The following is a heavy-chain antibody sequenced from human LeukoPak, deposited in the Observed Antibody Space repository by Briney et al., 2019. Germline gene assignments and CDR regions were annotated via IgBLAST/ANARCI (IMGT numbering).Heavy chain of an antibody. D-gene: IGHD6-13*01. Sequence: GGSLRLSCAASGFTVSSNYMSWVRQAPGKGLEWVSVIYSGGSTYYADSVKGRFTISRDNSKNTLYLQLNSLRAEDTAVYYCARDLGLAVAGTNDYWGQGTLVTVSS. CDR2: IYSGGST. CDR1: GFTVSSNY. J-gene: IGHJ4*02. CDR3: ARDLGLAVAGTNDY. V-gene: IGHV3-53*01.